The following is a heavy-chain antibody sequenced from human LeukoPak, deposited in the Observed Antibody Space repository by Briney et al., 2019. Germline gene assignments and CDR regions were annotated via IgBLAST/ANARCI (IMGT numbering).Heavy chain of an antibody. CDR1: GFTFSSYE. V-gene: IGHV3-48*03. CDR2: ISSSGSTI. J-gene: IGHJ4*02. Sequence: GGSLRLSCAASGFTFSSYEMNWVRQAPGKGLEWVSYISSSGSTIYHADSVKGRFTISRDNAKNSLYLQMNSLRAEDTAVYYCARDMNGGGYYFDYWGQGTLVTVSS. D-gene: IGHD3-16*01. CDR3: ARDMNGGGYYFDY.